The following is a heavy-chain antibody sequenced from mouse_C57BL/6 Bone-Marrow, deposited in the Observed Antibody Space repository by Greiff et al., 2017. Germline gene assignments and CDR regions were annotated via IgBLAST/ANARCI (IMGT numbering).Heavy chain of an antibody. J-gene: IGHJ3*01. CDR1: GYTFTSYW. CDR2: IDPSASYT. CDR3: AYYDRTWFAY. D-gene: IGHD2-4*01. V-gene: IGHV1-59*01. Sequence: QVQLQQPGAELVRPGTSVKLSCKASGYTFTSYWMHWVKQRPGQGLEWIGVIDPSASYTNYNQKFKGKATLTVDTSSSTAYMQLSSLTSEDSAVXYCAYYDRTWFAYWGQGTLVTVSA.